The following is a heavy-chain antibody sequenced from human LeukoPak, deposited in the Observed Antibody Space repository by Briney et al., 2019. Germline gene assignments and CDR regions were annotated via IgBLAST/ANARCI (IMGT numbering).Heavy chain of an antibody. CDR1: GYTFTSYG. J-gene: IGHJ4*02. Sequence: GASVKVSCKASGYTFTSYGISWVRQAPGQGLEWMGEIIPIFGTANYAQKFQGRVTITADESTSTAYMELSSLRSEDTAVYYCARVPHYYDTSLDYWGQGTLVTVSS. D-gene: IGHD3-22*01. CDR2: IIPIFGTA. V-gene: IGHV1-69*13. CDR3: ARVPHYYDTSLDY.